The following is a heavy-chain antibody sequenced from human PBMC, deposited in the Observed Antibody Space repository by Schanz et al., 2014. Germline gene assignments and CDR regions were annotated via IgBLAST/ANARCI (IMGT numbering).Heavy chain of an antibody. D-gene: IGHD1-1*01. CDR3: AKKVPAYNPFDA. V-gene: IGHV3-74*02. CDR1: GFTFSSHW. Sequence: EVQLLESGGGLVQPGGSLRLSCAASGFTFSSHWMHWVRQDPGKGLVWVARINSVGSNTDYADSVTGRFTISRDNAKNTLYLQMNSLRAEDTAVYVCAKKVPAYNPFDAWGQGTLVTVSS. J-gene: IGHJ4*02. CDR2: INSVGSNT.